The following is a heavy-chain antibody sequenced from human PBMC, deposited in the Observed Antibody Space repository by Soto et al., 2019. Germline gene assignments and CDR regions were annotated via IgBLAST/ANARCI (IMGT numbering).Heavy chain of an antibody. CDR3: ARGLFGQQWLVGFDT. CDR1: GEGFSDYI. D-gene: IGHD6-19*01. V-gene: IGHV1-69*13. CDR2: TIPMFATA. Sequence: SLKRDCKGAGEGFSDYIFGWVRQAPGQGLEWMGGTIPMFATAQYAQKLQGRVTITADESTSTVYMDLTSLRSDDTAVYYCARGLFGQQWLVGFDTWGQGTLVTVSS. J-gene: IGHJ4*02.